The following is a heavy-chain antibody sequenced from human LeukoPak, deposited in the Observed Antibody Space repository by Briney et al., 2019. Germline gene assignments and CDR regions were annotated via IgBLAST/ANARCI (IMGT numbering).Heavy chain of an antibody. CDR1: RGSISTYD. Sequence: SETLSLTCTISRGSISTYDWRWIRQPPGKGLEWIGYISTGGSTNYNPSLKSRVTISVDPSKNQFSLNLSSVTAADTAVYYCARRRTTGTTGYFDYWGQGTLVTVSS. CDR3: ARRRTTGTTGYFDY. V-gene: IGHV4-4*09. D-gene: IGHD1-1*01. CDR2: ISTGGST. J-gene: IGHJ4*02.